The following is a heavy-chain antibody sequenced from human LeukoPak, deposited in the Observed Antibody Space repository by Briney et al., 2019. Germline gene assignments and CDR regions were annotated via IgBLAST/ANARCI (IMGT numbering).Heavy chain of an antibody. V-gene: IGHV4-30-4*01. Sequence: SQTLSLTCTVSGGSISSYYWSWIRQPPGKGLGWIGYIYYSGSTYYNPSLKSRVTISVDTSKNQFSLKLSSVTAADTAVYYCARSLTGVDTAMVLDYWGQGTLVTVSS. CDR1: GGSISSYY. CDR2: IYYSGST. D-gene: IGHD5-18*01. J-gene: IGHJ4*02. CDR3: ARSLTGVDTAMVLDY.